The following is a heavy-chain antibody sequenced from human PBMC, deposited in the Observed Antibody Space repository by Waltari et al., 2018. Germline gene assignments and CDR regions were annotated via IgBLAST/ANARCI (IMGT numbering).Heavy chain of an antibody. CDR2: SYPGDSES. V-gene: IGHV5-51*01. CDR1: GYSFTSYW. D-gene: IGHD2-8*01. Sequence: EVQLVQSGAEVKKPGESLKISCKGSGYSFTSYWIGWVRQMPGKGLEWMGTSYPGDSESRYSPSFQGQVTISADKSISTAYLQWSSLKASDTAMYYCARSVYADYSYYGMDVWGQGTTVTVSS. J-gene: IGHJ6*02. CDR3: ARSVYADYSYYGMDV.